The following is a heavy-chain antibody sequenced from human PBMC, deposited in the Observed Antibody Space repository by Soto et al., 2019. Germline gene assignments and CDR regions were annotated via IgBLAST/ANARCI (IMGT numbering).Heavy chain of an antibody. CDR2: ISSGGNRV. Sequence: EVQLLESGGGLGQPGGSLRLSCAASGFNFDSYAMGWVRQAPGKGLEWVSAISSGGNRVYYTDSVQGRFVSSRDNSKNTLYLQMSSLRVEDTAVFYCAKAPHASDYAGRGFDFWGQGTLVTVSS. J-gene: IGHJ4*02. CDR3: AKAPHASDYAGRGFDF. D-gene: IGHD4-17*01. V-gene: IGHV3-23*01. CDR1: GFNFDSYA.